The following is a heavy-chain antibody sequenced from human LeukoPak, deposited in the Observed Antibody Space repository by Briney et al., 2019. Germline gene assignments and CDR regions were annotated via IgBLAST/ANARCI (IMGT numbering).Heavy chain of an antibody. Sequence: GGSLRLSCEASGFSFSIYNINWVRLAPGKGLEWVSSISGSSSHVWYADSVKGRFTSSRDNAKNSLYLQMSSLRVEDTAVYYCARDQYYSDSSGYPYDIWGQGTMVTVSS. CDR2: ISGSSSHV. CDR3: ARDQYYSDSSGYPYDI. D-gene: IGHD3-22*01. J-gene: IGHJ3*02. V-gene: IGHV3-21*01. CDR1: GFSFSIYN.